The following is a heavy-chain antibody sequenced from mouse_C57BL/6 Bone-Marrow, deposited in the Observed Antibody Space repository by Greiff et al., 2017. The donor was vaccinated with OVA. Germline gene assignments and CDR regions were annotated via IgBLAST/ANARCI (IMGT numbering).Heavy chain of an antibody. V-gene: IGHV14-1*01. CDR1: GFNIKDYY. J-gene: IGHJ4*01. D-gene: IGHD1-3*01. CDR2: IDPEDGDT. CDR3: TTHDSGLAMDY. Sequence: VQLQQSGAELVRPGASVKLSCTASGFNIKDYYMHWVKQRPEQGLEWIGRIDPEDGDTEYAPKFQGKATLTADTSSNTAFRQLSSLTSVDSAVYYCTTHDSGLAMDYWGQGTSVTVSS.